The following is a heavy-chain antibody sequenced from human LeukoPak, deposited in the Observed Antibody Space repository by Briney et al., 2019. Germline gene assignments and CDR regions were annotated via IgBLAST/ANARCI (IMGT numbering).Heavy chain of an antibody. V-gene: IGHV3-43*01. D-gene: IGHD3-10*01. CDR1: GFTFDDYT. J-gene: IGHJ4*02. CDR2: ISWDGGST. CDR3: AKDHYYGSGSYSRWVYFDY. Sequence: GGSLRLSCAASGFTFDDYTMHWVRQAPGKGLEWVSLISWDGGSTYYADSVKGRFTISRDNSKNSLYLQMNSLRTEDTALYFCAKDHYYGSGSYSRWVYFDYWGQGTPVTVSS.